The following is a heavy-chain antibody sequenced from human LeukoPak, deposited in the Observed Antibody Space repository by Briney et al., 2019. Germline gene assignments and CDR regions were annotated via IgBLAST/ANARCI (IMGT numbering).Heavy chain of an antibody. D-gene: IGHD1-14*01. CDR3: AREITWHMDV. Sequence: SETLSLTCAVYGGSFSGHYWSWIRQPPGKGLEWIGEVNHSGIASYNPSLKSRVTISLDTSKSQFSLKLSSVTAADTAAYYCAREITWHMDVWGEGTTVTVSS. V-gene: IGHV4-34*01. CDR2: VNHSGIA. CDR1: GGSFSGHY. J-gene: IGHJ6*03.